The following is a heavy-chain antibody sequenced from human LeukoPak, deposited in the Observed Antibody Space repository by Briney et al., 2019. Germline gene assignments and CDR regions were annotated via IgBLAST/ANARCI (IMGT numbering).Heavy chain of an antibody. D-gene: IGHD6-6*01. CDR3: ARCHADIAARRGAPWYFDY. Sequence: SETLSLTCAVYGGSFSGYYWSWIRQPPGKGLEWIGEINHSGSTNYNPSLKSRVTISVDTSKNQFSLKLSSVTAADTVVYYCARCHADIAARRGAPWYFDYWGQGTLVTVSS. CDR2: INHSGST. J-gene: IGHJ4*02. V-gene: IGHV4-34*01. CDR1: GGSFSGYY.